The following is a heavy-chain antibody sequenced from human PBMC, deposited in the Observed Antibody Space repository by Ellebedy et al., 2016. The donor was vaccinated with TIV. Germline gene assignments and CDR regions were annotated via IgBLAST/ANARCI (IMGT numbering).Heavy chain of an antibody. CDR1: GFTFSSYA. V-gene: IGHV3-23*01. CDR3: AGSESVYGDIDY. J-gene: IGHJ4*02. CDR2: ISGSGGST. D-gene: IGHD4-17*01. Sequence: GGSLRLSXAASGFTFSSYAMSWVRQAPGKGLEWVSAISGSGGSTYYADSVKGRFTISRDNSKNTLYLQMNSLRAEDTAVYYCAGSESVYGDIDYWGQGTLVTVSS.